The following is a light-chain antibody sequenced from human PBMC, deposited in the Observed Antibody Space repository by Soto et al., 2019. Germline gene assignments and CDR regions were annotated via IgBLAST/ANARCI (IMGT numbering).Light chain of an antibody. CDR1: RGISNY. CDR2: AAS. CDR3: QKYVDAPKT. J-gene: IGKJ2*01. V-gene: IGKV1-27*01. Sequence: DIQMTQSPSSLSASVGDRVTITCRASRGISNYLAWYQQKPGKVPKLLIYAASTLQSGVPSRFIGSGSGTDFTLTISSLQPEDAATYYCQKYVDAPKTFGQGTKLEIK.